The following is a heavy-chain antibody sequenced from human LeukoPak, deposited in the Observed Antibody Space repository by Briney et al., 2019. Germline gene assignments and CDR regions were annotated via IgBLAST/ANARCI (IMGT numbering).Heavy chain of an antibody. CDR3: ARQCSGGSCRGDVGGWFDP. CDR1: GGSISSYY. J-gene: IGHJ5*02. V-gene: IGHV4-59*08. CDR2: IYHSGST. Sequence: SETLSLTCTVSGGSISSYYWSWIRQPPGKGLEWIGEIYHSGSTNYNPSLKSRVTISVDKSKNQFSLKLSSVTAADTAVCYCARQCSGGSCRGDVGGWFDPWGQGTLVTVSS. D-gene: IGHD2-15*01.